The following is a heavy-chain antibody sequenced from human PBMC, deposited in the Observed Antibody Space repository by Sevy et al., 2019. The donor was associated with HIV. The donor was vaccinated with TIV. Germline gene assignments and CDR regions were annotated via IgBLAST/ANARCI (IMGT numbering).Heavy chain of an antibody. D-gene: IGHD3-16*01. CDR1: GGAVSSGSYY. CDR3: ARDPKRGPDYYYYYGMDV. Sequence: SETLSLTCTVSGGAVSSGSYYWSGIRQPPGKGREWIGYIYYSGSTNYNPSLKSRVTISVDTSKNQFSLKLSSVTAADTAVYYCARDPKRGPDYYYYYGMDVWGQGTTVTVSS. J-gene: IGHJ6*02. V-gene: IGHV4-61*01. CDR2: IYYSGST.